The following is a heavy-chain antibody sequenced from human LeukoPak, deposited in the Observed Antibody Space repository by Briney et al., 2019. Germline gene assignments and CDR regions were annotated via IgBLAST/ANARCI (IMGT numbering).Heavy chain of an antibody. CDR2: IKQDGSEK. Sequence: PGGSLRLSCAASGFTFSSYWMSRVRQAPGKGLEWVANIKQDGSEKYYVDSVKGRFTISRDNAKNSLYLQMNSLRAEDTAVYYCARIMYYYGSGSYYKDYWGQGTLVTVSS. CDR1: GFTFSSYW. CDR3: ARIMYYYGSGSYYKDY. D-gene: IGHD3-10*01. V-gene: IGHV3-7*01. J-gene: IGHJ4*02.